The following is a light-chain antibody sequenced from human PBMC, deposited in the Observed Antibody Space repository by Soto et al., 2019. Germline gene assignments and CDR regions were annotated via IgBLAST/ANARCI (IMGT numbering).Light chain of an antibody. CDR1: GSYNF. J-gene: IGLJ1*01. V-gene: IGLV2-23*02. CDR3: CSNASRSTKG. Sequence: QSALTQPASVSGSPGQSITISCTVGSYNFVSWYQQHPGKAPKVLIYEVSKRPSGVSDRFSGSKSGNTASLTISGLQAEDGADYYFCSNASRSTKGFRTGAK. CDR2: EVS.